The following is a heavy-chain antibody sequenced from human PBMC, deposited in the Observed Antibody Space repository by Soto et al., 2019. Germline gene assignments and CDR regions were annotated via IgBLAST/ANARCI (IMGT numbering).Heavy chain of an antibody. Sequence: PXETLSLTCTVSGCSVSSGSFYWSWIRRPPGKGLEWIGYFYDSGSTNYNPSLRSRVTMSVDTSKNQFSLKLSSVTAADTAVYYCAASAPPATNYYYAMEVWGKGTTVTVSS. D-gene: IGHD5-12*01. J-gene: IGHJ6*04. CDR1: GCSVSSGSFY. V-gene: IGHV4-61*01. CDR2: FYDSGST. CDR3: AASAPPATNYYYAMEV.